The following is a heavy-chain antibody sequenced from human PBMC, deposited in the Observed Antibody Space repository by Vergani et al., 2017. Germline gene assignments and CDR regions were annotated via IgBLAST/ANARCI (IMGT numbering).Heavy chain of an antibody. CDR2: ISSSSSYT. V-gene: IGHV3-11*05. Sequence: QVQLVESGGGLVKPGGSLRLSCAASGFTFSDYYMSWIRQAPGKGLEWVSYISSSSSYTNYADYVKGRFTSSRDNAKNSLYLQMNSLRAEDTAVYYCASYVHGGVPAATFDYWGQGTLVTVSS. J-gene: IGHJ4*02. CDR1: GFTFSDYY. D-gene: IGHD2-2*01. CDR3: ASYVHGGVPAATFDY.